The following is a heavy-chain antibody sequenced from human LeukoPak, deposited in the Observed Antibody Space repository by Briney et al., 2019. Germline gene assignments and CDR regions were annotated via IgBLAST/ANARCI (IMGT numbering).Heavy chain of an antibody. Sequence: GASVKVSCKASGYTFTSYDINWVRQAPGQGLEWMGWISAYNGNTNYAQKLQGRVTMTTDTSTSTAYMELRSLRSDDTAVYYCARDRYHLPNDAFDIWGQGTMVTVSS. CDR3: ARDRYHLPNDAFDI. D-gene: IGHD2-2*01. V-gene: IGHV1-18*01. CDR1: GYTFTSYD. CDR2: ISAYNGNT. J-gene: IGHJ3*02.